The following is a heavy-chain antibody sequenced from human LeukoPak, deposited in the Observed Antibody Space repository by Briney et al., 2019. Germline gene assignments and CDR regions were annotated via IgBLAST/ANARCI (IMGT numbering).Heavy chain of an antibody. CDR2: INPSGGST. CDR1: GYTFTSYY. CDR3: ARDDDSSGYYPRFDP. V-gene: IGHV1-46*01. Sequence: GASVKVSCKASGYTFTSYYMHWVRQAPGQGLKWMGIINPSGGSTSYAQKFQGRVTMTRDTSTSTVYMELSSLRSEDTAVYYCARDDDSSGYYPRFDPWGQGTLVTVSS. D-gene: IGHD3-22*01. J-gene: IGHJ5*02.